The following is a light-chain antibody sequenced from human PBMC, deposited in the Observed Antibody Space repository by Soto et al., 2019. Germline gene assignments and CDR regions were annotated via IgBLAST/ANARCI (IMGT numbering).Light chain of an antibody. J-gene: IGKJ2*01. Sequence: EIVMTQSPVTLSVSPGERATLSCRASQSVSSNLAWYQQKPGQAPRLLISGASTRATGIPARFSGSGSGTEFTLTISSLQSEDVAVYYCQQYNDWRTFGQGTKLEIK. CDR3: QQYNDWRT. CDR2: GAS. V-gene: IGKV3-15*01. CDR1: QSVSSN.